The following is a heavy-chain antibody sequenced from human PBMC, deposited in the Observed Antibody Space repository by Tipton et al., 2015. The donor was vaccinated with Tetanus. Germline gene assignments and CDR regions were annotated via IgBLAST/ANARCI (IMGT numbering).Heavy chain of an antibody. CDR3: ARGSLRKGFLEWHFDY. Sequence: QLVQSGAEVKKPGASVKVACKAFGYTVTGFYMHWVRQAPGQGLEWMGWITPNNGATNFAHKFQDRVTLTSDRSTFTVYMELSRLRSDDTAVYFCARGSLRKGFLEWHFDYWGQGTLVSVSS. J-gene: IGHJ4*02. CDR2: ITPNNGAT. CDR1: GYTVTGFY. D-gene: IGHD3-3*01. V-gene: IGHV1-2*02.